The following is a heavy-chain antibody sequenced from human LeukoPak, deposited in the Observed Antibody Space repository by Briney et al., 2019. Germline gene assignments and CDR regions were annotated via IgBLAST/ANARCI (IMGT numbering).Heavy chain of an antibody. CDR3: ARVGIVVVIDFDY. D-gene: IGHD3-22*01. V-gene: IGHV1-18*01. J-gene: IGHJ4*02. Sequence: ASVKVSCKASGYTFTSYGISWVRQAPGQGLEWMGWISAYNGNTNYAQKLQGRVTMTTETSTSTAYMELRSLGSDDTAVYYCARVGIVVVIDFDYWGQGTLVTVSS. CDR2: ISAYNGNT. CDR1: GYTFTSYG.